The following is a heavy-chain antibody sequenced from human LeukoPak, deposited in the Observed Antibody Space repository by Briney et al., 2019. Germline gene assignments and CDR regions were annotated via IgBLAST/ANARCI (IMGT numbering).Heavy chain of an antibody. Sequence: SETLSLTCTVSGGSISSYYWSWIRQPPGKGLEWIGYIYYSGSTNYNPSLKSRVTISIDTSKNQFSLKLNSVTAADTAVYYCARSSYYYAADAFDIWGQGTMVTVSS. CDR1: GGSISSYY. D-gene: IGHD3-10*01. J-gene: IGHJ3*02. V-gene: IGHV4-59*01. CDR3: ARSSYYYAADAFDI. CDR2: IYYSGST.